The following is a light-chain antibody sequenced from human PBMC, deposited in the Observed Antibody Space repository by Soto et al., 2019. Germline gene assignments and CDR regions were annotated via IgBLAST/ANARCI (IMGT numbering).Light chain of an antibody. J-gene: IGKJ1*01. V-gene: IGKV1-5*03. CDR3: QQYNSYSPWT. CDR2: KAS. CDR1: QSISSW. Sequence: EIQVTESPATLSASVGDRVTITCRASQSISSWLAWYQQKPGKAPKLLIYKASSLESGVPSRFSGSGSGTEFTLTISSLQPDDFATYYCQQYNSYSPWTFGQGTQVDI.